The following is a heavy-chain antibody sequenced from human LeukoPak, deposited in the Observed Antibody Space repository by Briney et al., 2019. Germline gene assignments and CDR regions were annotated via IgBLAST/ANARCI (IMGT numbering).Heavy chain of an antibody. V-gene: IGHV1-8*01. Sequence: ASVKVSCKASGYTFTSYDINWVRQATGQGLEWMGWVNPNSGNTGYAQKFQGRVTMTRNTSISTAYMELSSLRSEDTAVYYCARGVYDFWSGSEFDPWGQGTLVTVSS. CDR3: ARGVYDFWSGSEFDP. CDR1: GYTFTSYD. J-gene: IGHJ5*02. D-gene: IGHD3-3*01. CDR2: VNPNSGNT.